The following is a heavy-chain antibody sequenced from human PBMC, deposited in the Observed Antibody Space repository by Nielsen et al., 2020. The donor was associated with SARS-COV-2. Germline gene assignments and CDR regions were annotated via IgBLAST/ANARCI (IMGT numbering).Heavy chain of an antibody. CDR1: DYTFTSYG. Sequence: ASVKVSCKASDYTFTSYGISWVRQAPGQGLEWMGWINTYNGNTNYAQKLQGRVIMTTDTSTSTAYMELRSLRSDDTAVYYCARGSGIAAAGDFDYWGQGTLVTVSS. CDR2: INTYNGNT. D-gene: IGHD6-13*01. V-gene: IGHV1-18*04. J-gene: IGHJ4*02. CDR3: ARGSGIAAAGDFDY.